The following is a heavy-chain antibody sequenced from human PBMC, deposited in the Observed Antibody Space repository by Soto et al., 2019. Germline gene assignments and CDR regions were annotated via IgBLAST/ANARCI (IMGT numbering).Heavy chain of an antibody. V-gene: IGHV3-30-3*01. Sequence: QVQLVESGGGVVQPGRSLRLSCAASGFTFSNFPMHWVRQAPGKGLEWVAVISYGGINNYYADSVKGRFTISRDYSKNTVYLQMNGLRPEDTAVYFCARTTVVSETPDFDYWGQGTLVTVSS. D-gene: IGHD4-4*01. CDR2: ISYGGINN. CDR3: ARTTVVSETPDFDY. CDR1: GFTFSNFP. J-gene: IGHJ4*02.